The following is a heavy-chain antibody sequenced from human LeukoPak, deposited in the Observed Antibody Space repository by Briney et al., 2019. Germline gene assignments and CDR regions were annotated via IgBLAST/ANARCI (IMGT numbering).Heavy chain of an antibody. CDR3: ARDSWTSMDA. Sequence: GGSVRLSCAGSGWTFNDHYMDWVGQARGKGVEGVGRVKNKANSYITDYAASVRDRFPISRDDSKNSLSLQMTSLRTEATAVYYCARDSWTSMDARGQGNTVTVSS. CDR1: GWTFNDHY. V-gene: IGHV3-72*01. CDR2: VKNKANSYIT. J-gene: IGHJ6*02. D-gene: IGHD3/OR15-3a*01.